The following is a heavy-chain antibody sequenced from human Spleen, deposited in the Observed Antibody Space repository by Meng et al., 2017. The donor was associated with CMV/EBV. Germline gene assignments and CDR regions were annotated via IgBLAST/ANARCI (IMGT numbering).Heavy chain of an antibody. V-gene: IGHV4-39*07. Sequence: SQTLSLTCAVSGGSISTSSYYWGWVRQPPGKGLEWIGSVYYSGSTYYNPSLKSRVTISLDTSKNQFSLKLSSVTAADTAVYYCARNGDAYSFDIWGQGTMVTVSS. D-gene: IGHD7-27*01. CDR2: VYYSGST. CDR1: GGSISTSSYY. CDR3: ARNGDAYSFDI. J-gene: IGHJ3*02.